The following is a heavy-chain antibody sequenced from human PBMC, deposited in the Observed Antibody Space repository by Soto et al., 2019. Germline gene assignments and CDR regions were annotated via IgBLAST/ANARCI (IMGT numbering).Heavy chain of an antibody. CDR3: ARSPGQQLAPYYFDY. V-gene: IGHV3-11*01. CDR1: GFTFSDYY. CDR2: ISSSGSTI. J-gene: IGHJ4*02. D-gene: IGHD6-13*01. Sequence: PGGSLRLSCAAPGFTFSDYYMSWIRQAPGKGLEWVSYISSSGSTIYYADSMKGRFTISRDNTKNSLYLQMNSLRAEDTAVYYCARSPGQQLAPYYFDYWGQGTLVTVSS.